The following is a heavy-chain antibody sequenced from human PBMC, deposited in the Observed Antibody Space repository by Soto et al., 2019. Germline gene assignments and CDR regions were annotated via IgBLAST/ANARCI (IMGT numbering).Heavy chain of an antibody. CDR2: INPSRGGT. V-gene: IGHV1-2*02. J-gene: IGHJ5*02. CDR1: GYTFTDYF. CDR3: ARGSLGSGTYLTPSEFWLDP. D-gene: IGHD3-10*01. Sequence: GASVKVSCKASGYTFTDYFIHWVRQAPGQGLEWMGWINPSRGGTNYAQKFQGRVTMTRDTSISTAYMDLSRLRSDDTAVFYCARGSLGSGTYLTPSEFWLDPWGQGTPVTVSS.